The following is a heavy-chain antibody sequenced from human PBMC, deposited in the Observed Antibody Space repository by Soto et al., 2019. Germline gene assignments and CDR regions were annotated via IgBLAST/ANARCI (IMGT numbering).Heavy chain of an antibody. D-gene: IGHD3-3*01. Sequence: GASVKVSCKASGGTFSSYAISWVRQAPGQGLEWMGGIIPIFGTANYAQKFQGRVTITADKSTSTAYMELSSLRSEDTAVYYCARVITDFWSGYTLNWFDPWGQGTLVTVSS. V-gene: IGHV1-69*06. J-gene: IGHJ5*02. CDR2: IIPIFGTA. CDR1: GGTFSSYA. CDR3: ARVITDFWSGYTLNWFDP.